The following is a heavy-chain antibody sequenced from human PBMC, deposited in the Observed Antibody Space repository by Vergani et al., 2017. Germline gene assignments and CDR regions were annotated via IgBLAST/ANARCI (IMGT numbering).Heavy chain of an antibody. Sequence: QVPLVQSGAAVKKPGASVKVSCKASGYTFTSYYMHWVRQAPGQGLEWMGIINPSGGSTSYAQKFQGRVTMTRDTSTSTVYMELSSLRSEDTAVYYCARDGTGIVGATTKNGAKIFDYWGQGTLVTVSS. CDR2: INPSGGST. CDR3: ARDGTGIVGATTKNGAKIFDY. CDR1: GYTFTSYY. J-gene: IGHJ4*02. V-gene: IGHV1-46*01. D-gene: IGHD1-26*01.